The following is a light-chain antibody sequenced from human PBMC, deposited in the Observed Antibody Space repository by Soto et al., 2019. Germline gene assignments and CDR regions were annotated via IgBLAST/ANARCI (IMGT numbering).Light chain of an antibody. V-gene: IGKV3-11*01. J-gene: IGKJ4*01. Sequence: EIVLTQSPATLSLSPGERATLSCRASQSVSNSLAWYQPKPGQAPRLLIYDASNRATDIPARFSGSGSGTDFTLTISSLEPEDFAVYYCQQRGNWPLTFGGGTKVEIK. CDR1: QSVSNS. CDR3: QQRGNWPLT. CDR2: DAS.